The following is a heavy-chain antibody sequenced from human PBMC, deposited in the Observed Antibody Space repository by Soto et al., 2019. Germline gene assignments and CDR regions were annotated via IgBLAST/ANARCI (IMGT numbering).Heavy chain of an antibody. CDR2: INSDGSST. CDR3: ARDRSGNVYYYGMDV. CDR1: GFTFSSYW. J-gene: IGHJ6*02. D-gene: IGHD1-26*01. Sequence: GGSLRLSCAASGFTFSSYWMHWVRQAPGKGLVWVSRINSDGSSTSYADSVKGRFTISRDNAKNTLYLQMNSLRAEDTAVYYCARDRSGNVYYYGMDVWGQGTTVTVSS. V-gene: IGHV3-74*01.